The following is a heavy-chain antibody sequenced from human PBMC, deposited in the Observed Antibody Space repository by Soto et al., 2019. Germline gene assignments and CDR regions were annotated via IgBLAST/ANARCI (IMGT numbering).Heavy chain of an antibody. CDR2: ISAYNGNT. D-gene: IGHD6-19*01. CDR1: GYTFPSYG. CDR3: GRAVGYSSASLCWFDA. V-gene: IGHV1-18*01. Sequence: ASVKVSCKASGYTFPSYGITWVRQAPGQGLEWMGWISAYNGNTNYAQKLQDRVTMTTDTSTRTAYMELRSLRSDDTAVYYCGRAVGYSSASLCWFDAWGQGILVTVS. J-gene: IGHJ5*02.